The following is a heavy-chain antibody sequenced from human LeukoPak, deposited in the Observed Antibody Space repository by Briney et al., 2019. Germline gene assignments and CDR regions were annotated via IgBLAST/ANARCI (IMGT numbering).Heavy chain of an antibody. CDR3: ARRGSSGWYWGDY. CDR2: IYPGDPDT. D-gene: IGHD6-19*01. Sequence: GESLKISCKGSGYSFTSYWIGWVCQMPGKGLEWMGIIYPGDPDTRYSPPFQGQVTISADKSISTAYLQWSSLKASDTAMYYCARRGSSGWYWGDYWGQGTLVTVSS. J-gene: IGHJ4*02. CDR1: GYSFTSYW. V-gene: IGHV5-51*01.